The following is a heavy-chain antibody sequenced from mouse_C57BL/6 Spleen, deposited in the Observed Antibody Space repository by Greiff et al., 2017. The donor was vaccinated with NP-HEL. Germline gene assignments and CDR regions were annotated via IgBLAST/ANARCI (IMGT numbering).Heavy chain of an antibody. CDR2: IDPSDSYT. Sequence: QVQLQQPGAELVMPGASVKLSCEASGYTFTSYWMHWVKQRPGQGLEWIGEIDPSDSYTNYNQKFKGKSTLTVDKSSSTAYMQLSSLTSEDSAVYYCARGANWDNYYAMDYWGQGTSVTVSS. J-gene: IGHJ4*01. D-gene: IGHD4-1*01. CDR3: ARGANWDNYYAMDY. CDR1: GYTFTSYW. V-gene: IGHV1-69*01.